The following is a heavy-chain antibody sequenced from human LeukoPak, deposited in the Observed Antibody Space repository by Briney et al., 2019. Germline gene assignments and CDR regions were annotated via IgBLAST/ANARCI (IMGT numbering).Heavy chain of an antibody. CDR1: GFTFSSYA. V-gene: IGHV3-23*01. J-gene: IGHJ6*02. CDR2: ISGSGGST. Sequence: GGSLRLSCAASGFTFSSYAMSWVRQAPGKGLEWVSAISGSGGSTYYADSVKGRFTISRDNSKNTLYLQMNSLRADDTAVYYCAREFCSRTSCYEFWGQGTTVTVSS. D-gene: IGHD2-2*01. CDR3: AREFCSRTSCYEF.